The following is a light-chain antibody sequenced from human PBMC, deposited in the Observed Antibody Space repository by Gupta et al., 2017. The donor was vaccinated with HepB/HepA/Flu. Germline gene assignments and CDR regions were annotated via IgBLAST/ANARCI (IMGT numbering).Light chain of an antibody. CDR3: LQYDSLPRT. J-gene: IGKJ1*01. CDR1: QDIRND. V-gene: IGKV1-33*01. CDR2: DAS. Sequence: DIQMTQSPSSLSASVGDRVTITCQASQDIRNDLNWYQQKPGKAPNLLIYDASNLETGVPSRFRGSGYGTDFTFTISSLQPEDFATYYCLQYDSLPRTFGQGTKVEIK.